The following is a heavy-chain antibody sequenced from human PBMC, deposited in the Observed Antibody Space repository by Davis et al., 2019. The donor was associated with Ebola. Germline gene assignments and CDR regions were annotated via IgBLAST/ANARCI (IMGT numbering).Heavy chain of an antibody. CDR3: ARDQTVTSNYYYYYGMDV. Sequence: GESLKISCAASGFTFSSYAMSWVRQAPGKGLEWVAVIWYDGSTKYYADSVKGRFTISRDNSKNTLYLQMNSLRAEDTAVYYCARDQTVTSNYYYYYGMDVWGQGTTVTVSS. V-gene: IGHV3-33*08. J-gene: IGHJ6*02. CDR2: IWYDGSTK. CDR1: GFTFSSYA. D-gene: IGHD4-11*01.